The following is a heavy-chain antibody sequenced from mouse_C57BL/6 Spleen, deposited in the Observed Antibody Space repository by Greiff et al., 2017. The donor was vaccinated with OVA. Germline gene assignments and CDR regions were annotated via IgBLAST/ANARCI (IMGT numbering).Heavy chain of an antibody. CDR2: IYPGDGDT. J-gene: IGHJ3*01. V-gene: IGHV1-80*01. Sequence: VQRVESGAELVKPGASVKISCKASGYAFSSYWMNWVKQRPGKGLEWIGQIYPGDGDTNYNGKFKGKATLTADKSSSTAYMQLSSLTSEDSAVYFCAREEGTWFAYWGQGTLVTVSA. CDR1: GYAFSSYW. CDR3: AREEGTWFAY.